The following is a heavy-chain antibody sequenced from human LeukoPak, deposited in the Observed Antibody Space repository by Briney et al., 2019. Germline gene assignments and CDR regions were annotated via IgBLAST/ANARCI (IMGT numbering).Heavy chain of an antibody. CDR2: ISYSGSS. CDR1: GGSISSYY. D-gene: IGHD3-10*01. V-gene: IGHV4-59*12. Sequence: SETLSLTCTVSGGSISSYYWSWIRQPPGKGLEWIGYISYSGSSNYNPSLKSRVTISVDTSKNQFSLKLNSVTAADTAVYYCAREEITVVRGVHFDYWGQGTLVTVSS. CDR3: AREEITVVRGVHFDY. J-gene: IGHJ4*02.